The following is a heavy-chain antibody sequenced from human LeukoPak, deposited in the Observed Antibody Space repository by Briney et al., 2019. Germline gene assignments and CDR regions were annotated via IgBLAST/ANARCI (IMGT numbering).Heavy chain of an antibody. Sequence: TGGALRLSCAASGLTFSTYAITWVRQAPGKGLEWVSAISGSGGSTYYADSVKGRFTISRDNSKNTMYLQMNSLRAEDTAVYYCAKDRGYWGQGTLVTVSS. CDR2: ISGSGGST. V-gene: IGHV3-23*01. J-gene: IGHJ4*02. CDR1: GLTFSTYA. CDR3: AKDRGY.